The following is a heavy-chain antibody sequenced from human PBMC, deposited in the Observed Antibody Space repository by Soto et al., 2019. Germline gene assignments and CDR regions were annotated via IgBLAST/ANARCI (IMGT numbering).Heavy chain of an antibody. D-gene: IGHD3-16*01. J-gene: IGHJ4*02. Sequence: GGSLRLSCAASGFTFSMYWMHWVRQAPGKGLLWVSRINGDGTDTTYADSVKGRFTISRDNAKNTVYLQMNGLRAEDTAVYYCAREVGRGSGSYFLDYWGQETLVTVSS. CDR2: INGDGTDT. V-gene: IGHV3-74*03. CDR1: GFTFSMYW. CDR3: AREVGRGSGSYFLDY.